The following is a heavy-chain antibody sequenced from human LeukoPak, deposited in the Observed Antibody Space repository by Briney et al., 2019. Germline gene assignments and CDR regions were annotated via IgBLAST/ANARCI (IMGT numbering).Heavy chain of an antibody. CDR1: GFTFSSYS. CDR2: ISSSSSTI. CDR3: ARGFAQSPDPAFDI. D-gene: IGHD3-10*01. Sequence: GGSLRLSCAASGFTFSSYSMNWVRQAPGKGLEWVSYISSSSSTIYYADSVKGRFTISGDNAKNSLYLQMNSLRAEDTAVYYCARGFAQSPDPAFDIWGQGTMVTVSS. J-gene: IGHJ3*02. V-gene: IGHV3-48*04.